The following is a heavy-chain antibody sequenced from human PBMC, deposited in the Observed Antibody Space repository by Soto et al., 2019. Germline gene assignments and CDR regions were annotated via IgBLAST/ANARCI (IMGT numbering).Heavy chain of an antibody. J-gene: IGHJ6*02. Sequence: GESLKISCRTSGYIFDTYWIGWVRQTPEKGLEWMGLIYPGDSDTKYNPSFQGQVTISADKSITTTYLRWTSLKASDTAIYYCAASIFYYGMDVWGQGTTVTVSS. CDR3: AASIFYYGMDV. CDR2: IYPGDSDT. CDR1: GYIFDTYW. V-gene: IGHV5-51*01.